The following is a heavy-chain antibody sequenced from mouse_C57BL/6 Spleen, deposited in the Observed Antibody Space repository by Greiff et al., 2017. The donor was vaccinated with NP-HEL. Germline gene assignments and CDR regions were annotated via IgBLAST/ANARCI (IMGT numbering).Heavy chain of an antibody. J-gene: IGHJ1*03. V-gene: IGHV5-17*01. CDR2: ISSGSSTI. Sequence: EVMLVESGGGLVKPGGSLKLSCAASGFTFSDYGMHWVRQAPEKGLEWVAYISSGSSTIYYADTVKGRFTISRDNAKNTLFLQMTSLRSEDTAMYYCARRPYGSSYWYFDVWGTGTTVTVSS. D-gene: IGHD1-1*01. CDR3: ARRPYGSSYWYFDV. CDR1: GFTFSDYG.